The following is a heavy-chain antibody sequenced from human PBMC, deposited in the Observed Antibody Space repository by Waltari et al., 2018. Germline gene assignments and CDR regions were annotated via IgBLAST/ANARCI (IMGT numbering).Heavy chain of an antibody. Sequence: EVQLLESGGGLVQPGGSLRLSCAASGFTFSSCAMSWVRQAPGEGVEGVEAVSGSGGSTINTDSAEGRYARFSDNTKNTLNPQMNRLSGEETDEDDCAKGAEGRFGYWGQVDPVSESS. CDR3: AKGAEGRFGY. CDR2: VSGSGGST. CDR1: GFTFSSCA. J-gene: IGHJ4*02. V-gene: IGHV3-23*01.